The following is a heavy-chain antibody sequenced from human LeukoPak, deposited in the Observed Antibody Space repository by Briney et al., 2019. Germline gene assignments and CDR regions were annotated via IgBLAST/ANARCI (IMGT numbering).Heavy chain of an antibody. D-gene: IGHD2-15*01. Sequence: SETLSLTCTVSGGSISSYYWSWIRQPPGKGLGWIGYIYYSGSTNYNPSLKSRVTISVDTSKNQFSLKLSSVTAADTAVYYCARDKCSGGSCYSDNYDAFDIWGQGTMVTVSS. CDR2: IYYSGST. V-gene: IGHV4-59*01. CDR3: ARDKCSGGSCYSDNYDAFDI. J-gene: IGHJ3*02. CDR1: GGSISSYY.